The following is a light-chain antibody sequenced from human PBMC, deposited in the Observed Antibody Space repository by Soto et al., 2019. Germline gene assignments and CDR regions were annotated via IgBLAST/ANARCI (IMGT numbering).Light chain of an antibody. CDR1: SSDIGDYDY. J-gene: IGLJ3*02. V-gene: IGLV2-8*01. Sequence: QSVLTQPPSASGSPGQSVTISCTGTSSDIGDYDYVSWYQQHPGKAPKLIIYEVNKRPSGVPDRFSGSKSGNTASLTVSGLQAEDEADYYCSSYAGSNNLVFAGGTKLTVL. CDR2: EVN. CDR3: SSYAGSNNLV.